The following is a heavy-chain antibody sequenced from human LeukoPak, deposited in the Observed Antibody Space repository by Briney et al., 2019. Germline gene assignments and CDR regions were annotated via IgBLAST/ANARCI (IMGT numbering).Heavy chain of an antibody. Sequence: PSGTLSLTCAVSGGSISSSNWWSWVRQPPGKGLEWIGEIYHSGSTNYNPSLKSRVTISVDTSKNQFSLKLSSVTAADTAVYYCARDRRRYYDTSGYYYAAFDIWGQGTMVTVSS. D-gene: IGHD3-22*01. CDR3: ARDRRRYYDTSGYYYAAFDI. V-gene: IGHV4-4*02. J-gene: IGHJ3*02. CDR1: GGSISSSNW. CDR2: IYHSGST.